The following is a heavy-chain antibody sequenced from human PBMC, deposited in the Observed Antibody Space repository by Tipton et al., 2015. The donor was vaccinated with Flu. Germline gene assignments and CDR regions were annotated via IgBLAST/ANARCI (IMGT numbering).Heavy chain of an antibody. CDR2: IYHSGNS. D-gene: IGHD3-10*01. J-gene: IGHJ5*02. CDR3: SRGDGCYWFGEGGDWFFP. Sequence: TLSLTCTVSGFSISSGYYWAWIRQFPGKGLEWIARIYHSGNSYFNPSLQSRVTIAVVVSKNQFSLRLSPLTSADAALYFCSRGDGCYWFGEGGDWFFPWGQGTLVTVSS. V-gene: IGHV4-38-2*02. CDR1: GFSISSGYY.